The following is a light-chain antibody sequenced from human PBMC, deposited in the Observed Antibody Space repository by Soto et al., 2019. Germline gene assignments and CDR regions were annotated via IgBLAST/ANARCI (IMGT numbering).Light chain of an antibody. CDR2: GAS. CDR1: QSVTNNF. V-gene: IGKV3-20*01. Sequence: IVLTQSPGTLSLSPGERATLSCGASQSVTNNFLAWYQQKPGQAPRLLIYGASSRATGVPDRFSGSGSGTDFTIKISRMETGYFEVYYCQQYGTPLFNFCPGTKVDIK. CDR3: QQYGTPLFN. J-gene: IGKJ3*01.